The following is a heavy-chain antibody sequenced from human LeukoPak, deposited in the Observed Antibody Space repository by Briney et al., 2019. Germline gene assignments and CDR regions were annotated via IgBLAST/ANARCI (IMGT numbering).Heavy chain of an antibody. J-gene: IGHJ5*02. CDR2: ISYDGSNK. V-gene: IGHV3-30-3*01. Sequence: PGGSLRLSCAASGFTFSSYAMHWVRQAPGKGLEWVAVISYDGSNKYYADSVKGRFTISRDNSKNTLYLQMNSLRAEDTAVYYCARGSNYDFWSGYYSNWFDPWGQGTLVTVSS. D-gene: IGHD3-3*01. CDR3: ARGSNYDFWSGYYSNWFDP. CDR1: GFTFSSYA.